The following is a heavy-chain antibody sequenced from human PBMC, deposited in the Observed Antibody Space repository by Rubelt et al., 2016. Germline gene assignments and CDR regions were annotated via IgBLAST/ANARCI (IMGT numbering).Heavy chain of an antibody. CDR3: ARKPGRGGYNSIFDY. J-gene: IGHJ4*02. CDR2: INYRGNT. Sequence: QVQLQESGPGLVKPSETLSLTCTVSGASITSHFWIWIRQPPGKGLESIGHINYRGNTNYNPSLKIRVTISVDTAKNQFSLKVSSVTAADTAVYYCARKPGRGGYNSIFDYWGQGTLVTVSS. D-gene: IGHD5-24*01. CDR1: GASITSHF. V-gene: IGHV4-59*11.